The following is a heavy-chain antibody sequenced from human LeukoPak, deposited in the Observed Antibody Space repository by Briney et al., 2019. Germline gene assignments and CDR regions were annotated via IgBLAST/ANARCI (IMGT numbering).Heavy chain of an antibody. V-gene: IGHV3-64D*06. CDR1: GFPFSKAW. CDR2: ISSNGATT. CDR3: VKDRSIAAPNNDFFDS. Sequence: GGSLRLSCAVFGSGFPFSKAWMSWVRQAPGKGLEFVSHISSNGATTYYADSVKGRFTISRDNSKNTLYLQMSSLRADDTAVYYCVKDRSIAAPNNDFFDSWGQGALVTVSS. D-gene: IGHD6-6*01. J-gene: IGHJ4*02.